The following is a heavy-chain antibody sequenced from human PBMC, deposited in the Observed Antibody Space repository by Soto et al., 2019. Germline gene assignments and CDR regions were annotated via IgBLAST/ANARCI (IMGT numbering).Heavy chain of an antibody. D-gene: IGHD3-22*01. Sequence: EVQLLESGGDLVQPGGSLRLSCAASGFTFSSYAMSWVRQAPGKGLEWVSTISGRGDDTYYTDSVKGRFTISRDNSKNTVYVHMYSLRAEDTAVYYCARAQPTYSSSYFDYWGQGTLVTVSS. CDR1: GFTFSSYA. CDR2: ISGRGDDT. CDR3: ARAQPTYSSSYFDY. J-gene: IGHJ4*02. V-gene: IGHV3-23*01.